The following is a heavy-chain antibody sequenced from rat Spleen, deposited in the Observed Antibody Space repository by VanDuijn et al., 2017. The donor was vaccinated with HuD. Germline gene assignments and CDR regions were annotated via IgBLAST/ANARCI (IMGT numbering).Heavy chain of an antibody. CDR3: ATQGYSSSRFTY. J-gene: IGHJ3*01. Sequence: EVQLVESGGGLVQPGRSLKLSCAASGFTFNNYWMTWIRQVPGKGLEWVASISYEGSSTYYRDSVKGRFTISRDNAKSTLYLQMDSLRSEDTATYYCATQGYSSSRFTYWGQGTLVTVSS. V-gene: IGHV5-29*01. CDR2: ISYEGSST. CDR1: GFTFNNYW. D-gene: IGHD1-2*01.